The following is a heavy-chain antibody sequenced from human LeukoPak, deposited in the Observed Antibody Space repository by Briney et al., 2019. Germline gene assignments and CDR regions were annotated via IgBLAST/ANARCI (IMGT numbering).Heavy chain of an antibody. CDR3: ARDLGGDYFDY. Sequence: GGSLRLSCAASGFTFSSYTMNWVRQAPGKGLEWVSSISSSSSYIYYADSVKGRFTISRDNAKNSQYLQMNSLSADATAVYYGARDLGGDYFDYWGQGTLVTVSS. D-gene: IGHD1-26*01. V-gene: IGHV3-21*01. CDR2: ISSSSSYI. CDR1: GFTFSSYT. J-gene: IGHJ4*02.